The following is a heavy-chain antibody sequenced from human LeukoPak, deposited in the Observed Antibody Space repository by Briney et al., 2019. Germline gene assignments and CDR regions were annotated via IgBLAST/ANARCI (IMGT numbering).Heavy chain of an antibody. D-gene: IGHD3-10*01. CDR1: GFTFSSYG. V-gene: IGHV3-30*18. J-gene: IGHJ4*02. Sequence: PGGSLRLSCAASGFTFSSYGMHWVRQAPGKGLEWVAVISYDGSNKYCADSVKGRFTISRDNSKNTLYLQMNSLRAEDTAVYYCAKGGRSGYYGSGSYIGYWGQGTLVTVSS. CDR3: AKGGRSGYYGSGSYIGY. CDR2: ISYDGSNK.